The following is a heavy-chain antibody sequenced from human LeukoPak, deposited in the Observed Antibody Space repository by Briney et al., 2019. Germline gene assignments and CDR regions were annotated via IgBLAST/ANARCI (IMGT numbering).Heavy chain of an antibody. CDR2: IIPNSGDT. D-gene: IGHD2-2*01. J-gene: IGHJ4*02. V-gene: IGHV1-2*02. CDR3: ARSACSRTTCPDY. CDR1: GYTFTDYY. Sequence: ASVKVSFKASGYTFTDYYIHWVRQAPGQGLEWMGWIIPNSGDTNYAQKFQGRVTMTRDTSISTAYMELTSLRYDDAAVYYCARSACSRTTCPDYWGQGTLVTISS.